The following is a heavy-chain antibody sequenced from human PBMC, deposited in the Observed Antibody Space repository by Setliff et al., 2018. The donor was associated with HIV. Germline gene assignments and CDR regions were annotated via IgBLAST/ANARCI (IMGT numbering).Heavy chain of an antibody. J-gene: IGHJ4*02. V-gene: IGHV4-39*01. Sequence: SETLSLTCSVAGGPITSNTYVWDWIRQAPGRGLEWIGSIDHSGNTYYNPSQKSLDSISVDTSKRQFSLKLTSVTAGDLALYYCARRRGQKATGWYYFDFWGQGALVTVS. CDR1: GGPITSNTYV. CDR3: ARRRGQKATGWYYFDF. D-gene: IGHD6-19*01. CDR2: IDHSGNT.